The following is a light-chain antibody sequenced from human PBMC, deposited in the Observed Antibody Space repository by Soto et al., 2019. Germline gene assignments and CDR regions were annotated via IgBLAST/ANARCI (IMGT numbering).Light chain of an antibody. V-gene: IGLV2-8*01. CDR2: DVT. Sequence: QSALTQPPSASGSPGQSVTISCTGASSDVGRYNYVSWYQQHPGKAPKLMIYDVTKRPSGVPDRFSGSKSGNTASLTASGLQAEDEADYYCSSYVGSNNFVFGTGTKLTVL. CDR3: SSYVGSNNFV. J-gene: IGLJ1*01. CDR1: SSDVGRYNY.